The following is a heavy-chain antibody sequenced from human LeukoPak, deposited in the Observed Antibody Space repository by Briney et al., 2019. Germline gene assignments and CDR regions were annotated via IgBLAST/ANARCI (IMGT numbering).Heavy chain of an antibody. V-gene: IGHV3-20*04. CDR2: INWSGGNT. J-gene: IGHJ6*03. Sequence: VGSLRLSCAASGFTFDDYGMSWVRQAPGKGLEWVSGINWSGGNTGYVASVKGRFTISRDNTKNSLYLQLNSLRAEDTAIYYCARDPYSGAYGDTYYYYMDVWGKGTTVTISS. CDR1: GFTFDDYG. CDR3: ARDPYSGAYGDTYYYYMDV. D-gene: IGHD1-26*01.